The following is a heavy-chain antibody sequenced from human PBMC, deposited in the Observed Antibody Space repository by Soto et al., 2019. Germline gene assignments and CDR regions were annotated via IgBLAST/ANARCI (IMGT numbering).Heavy chain of an antibody. CDR3: AKALYYYDSSPLDH. D-gene: IGHD3-22*01. Sequence: GGSLRLSCAAAVFDFEDFAMHWVRQAPGKGLEWVSLINSDGTDSYYMDSVRGRFTISRDNGKNSLYLQMDRLRPEDTAFYFCAKALYYYDSSPLDHWGQGTLVTVSS. V-gene: IGHV3-43D*04. CDR2: INSDGTDS. CDR1: VFDFEDFA. J-gene: IGHJ4*02.